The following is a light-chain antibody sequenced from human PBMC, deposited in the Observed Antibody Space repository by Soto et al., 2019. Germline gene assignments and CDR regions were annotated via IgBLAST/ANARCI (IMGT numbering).Light chain of an antibody. V-gene: IGKV3-20*01. CDR3: QPYGAAVRT. J-gene: IGKJ5*01. CDR1: QSVSNNF. CDR2: GTS. Sequence: ETELSRSRSKFTCCPGQRRTIYYMADQSVSNNFLAWYQQKPGQAPRLFIYGTSSRATGIPDRFNGSGPGTGFALTISRPDPEEFAIYYYQPYGAAVRTFGQGTRLEI.